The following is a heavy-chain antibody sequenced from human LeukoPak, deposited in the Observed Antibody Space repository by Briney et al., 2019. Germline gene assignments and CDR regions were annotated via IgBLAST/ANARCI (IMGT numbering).Heavy chain of an antibody. D-gene: IGHD2-15*01. CDR1: GGSISSYY. J-gene: IGHJ4*02. V-gene: IGHV4-59*08. CDR2: IYYSGST. Sequence: PSETLSLTCTVSGGSISSYYWSWIRQPPGKGLEWIGYIYYSGSTNYNPSLKSRVTISVDTSKNQFSLKLSSATAADTAVYYCARHPGVGLATDYWGQGTLVTVSS. CDR3: ARHPGVGLATDY.